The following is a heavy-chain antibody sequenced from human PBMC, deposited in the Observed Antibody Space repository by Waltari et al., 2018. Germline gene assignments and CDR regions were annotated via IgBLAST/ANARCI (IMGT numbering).Heavy chain of an antibody. CDR2: VGSSSGVT. V-gene: IGHV4-59*12. D-gene: IGHD4-17*01. CDR3: VRDDGNYRSLDV. J-gene: IGHJ4*02. Sequence: QVQLQESGPGLVKPSETLSLTCAVSGGSISGYYWNWIRQTPGKGLEWIGYVGSSSGVTYYNPSLKSRVTISADTSKNQFPLKLWSVTAADTAVYYCVRDDGNYRSLDVWGRGVLVTVSS. CDR1: GGSISGYY.